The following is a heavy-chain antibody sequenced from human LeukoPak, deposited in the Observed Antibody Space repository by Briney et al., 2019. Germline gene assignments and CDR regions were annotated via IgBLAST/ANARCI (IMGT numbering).Heavy chain of an antibody. D-gene: IGHD2-21*02. J-gene: IGHJ4*02. CDR1: GFTFSSYN. CDR2: ISSSSSYI. Sequence: PGGSLRLSCAASGFTFSSYNMKWVRQAPGKGLEWVSFISSSSSYIYYADSVKGRFTISRDNAKNSLFLQMNSLRAEDTAVYYCARDGAYCGGDCYPEPYDYWGQGTLVAVPS. CDR3: ARDGAYCGGDCYPEPYDY. V-gene: IGHV3-21*01.